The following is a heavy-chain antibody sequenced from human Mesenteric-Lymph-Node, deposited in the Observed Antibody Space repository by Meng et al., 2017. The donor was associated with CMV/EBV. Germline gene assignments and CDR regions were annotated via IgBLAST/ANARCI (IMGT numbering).Heavy chain of an antibody. Sequence: GESLKISCVASGFNFRTYTLNWVRQAPGKGLEWVSTITSGSNYRYYRDSVKGRFTISRDNAKNSLFLQMNSLRVEDSAVYYCAREIGKGITGTAYGMDVWGQGTTVTVSS. V-gene: IGHV3-21*01. CDR2: ITSGSNYR. CDR3: AREIGKGITGTAYGMDV. D-gene: IGHD1-20*01. J-gene: IGHJ6*02. CDR1: GFNFRTYT.